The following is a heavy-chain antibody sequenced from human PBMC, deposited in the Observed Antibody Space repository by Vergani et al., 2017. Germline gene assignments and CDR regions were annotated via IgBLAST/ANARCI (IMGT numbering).Heavy chain of an antibody. Sequence: QVHLVESGGGVVQPGGSLRLSCAASGFTFSSFAMHWIRQAPGKGLEWLAYIGKDGINTRYRDAVKGRFTVSRDNSKDILYLQMDSLRSEDTALYYCAKYWSDTTDGLPDSWGPGGLVIVSS. CDR3: AKYWSDTTDGLPDS. CDR2: IGKDGINT. V-gene: IGHV3-30*02. J-gene: IGHJ4*02. CDR1: GFTFSSFA. D-gene: IGHD2-8*02.